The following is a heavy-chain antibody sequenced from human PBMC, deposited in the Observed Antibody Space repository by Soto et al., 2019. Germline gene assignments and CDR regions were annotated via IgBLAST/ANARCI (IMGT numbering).Heavy chain of an antibody. CDR2: ISGSGGST. D-gene: IGHD2-15*01. J-gene: IGHJ4*02. V-gene: IGHV3-23*01. CDR1: GFTFSSYA. Sequence: GGSLRLSCAASGFTFSSYAMSWVRQAPGKGLEWVSAISGSGGSTYYADSGKGRFTISRDNSKNTLYLQMNSLRAEDTAEYYCASCRYCSGGSCYSAYYWGQGTLVTVSS. CDR3: ASCRYCSGGSCYSAYY.